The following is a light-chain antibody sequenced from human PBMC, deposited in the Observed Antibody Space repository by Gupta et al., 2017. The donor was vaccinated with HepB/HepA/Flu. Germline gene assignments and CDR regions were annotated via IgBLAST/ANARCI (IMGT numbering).Light chain of an antibody. CDR2: EVN. CDR3: CSYASTTVV. V-gene: IGLV2-23*02. J-gene: IGLJ2*01. Sequence: QSALTQPASASGSPGQSITISCTGTRSDVGSYNLVSWYQQHPGKAPKLLIYEVNKWASGVSDRFSGSKSSNTASLTISGLQAEDEADYYCCSYASTTVVFGGGTKLTVL. CDR1: RSDVGSYNL.